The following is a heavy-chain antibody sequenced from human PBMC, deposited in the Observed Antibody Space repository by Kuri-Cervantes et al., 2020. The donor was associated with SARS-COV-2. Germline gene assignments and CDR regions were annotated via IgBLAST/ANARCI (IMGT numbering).Heavy chain of an antibody. J-gene: IGHJ4*02. CDR1: AFIFRTYG. V-gene: IGHV3-30*02. CDR2: IRFDGSDK. CDR3: AKYVFGVAYLDY. D-gene: IGHD3-3*01. Sequence: GESLKISCAVSAFIFRTYGIHWVRQAPGKGLEWVTFIRFDGSDKYYANSVKGRFTISRDISKNTVYLQMNSLRAEDTAVYYCAKYVFGVAYLDYWGQGTLVTVSS.